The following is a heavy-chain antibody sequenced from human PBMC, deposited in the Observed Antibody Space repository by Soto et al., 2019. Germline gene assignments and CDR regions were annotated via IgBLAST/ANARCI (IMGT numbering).Heavy chain of an antibody. J-gene: IGHJ4*02. CDR1: GFTISGNF. Sequence: GGSLRLSCAASGFTISGNFMSWVRLAPGKGLEWVSIVSSGGSTYYADSVKGRFTISRDNSKNTLYLQMNSLRAEDTAVYYCAKDHHSTYTVTGDYWGQGTLVTVSS. CDR3: AKDHHSTYTVTGDY. CDR2: VSSGGST. V-gene: IGHV3-53*01. D-gene: IGHD4-17*01.